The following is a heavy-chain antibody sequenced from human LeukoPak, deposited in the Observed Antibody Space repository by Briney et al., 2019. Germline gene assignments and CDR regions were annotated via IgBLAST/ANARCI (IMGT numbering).Heavy chain of an antibody. CDR1: GFTFSSYA. J-gene: IGHJ4*02. Sequence: GGSLRLSCAASGFTFSSYAMSWVRQAPGKGLEWVSAISGSGGSTYYADSVKGRSTISRDNSKNTLYLQMNSLRAEDTAVYYCAKVLLTGTTYGGFDYWGQGTLVTVSS. D-gene: IGHD1-20*01. V-gene: IGHV3-23*01. CDR3: AKVLLTGTTYGGFDY. CDR2: ISGSGGST.